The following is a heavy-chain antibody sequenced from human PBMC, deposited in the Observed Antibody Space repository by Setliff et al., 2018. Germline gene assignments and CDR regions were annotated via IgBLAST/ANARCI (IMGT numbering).Heavy chain of an antibody. CDR1: GGSISSSSYY. D-gene: IGHD6-13*01. V-gene: IGHV4-39*01. CDR2: IYYSGST. J-gene: IGHJ6*02. Sequence: SETLSLTCTVSGGSISSSSYYWGWIRQPPGKGLEWIGSIYYSGSTYYNPSLKSRVTISVDTSKNQFSLKLSSVTAADTAVYYCARSAGYSSSWYNYYYGMDVWGQGTTVTVSS. CDR3: ARSAGYSSSWYNYYYGMDV.